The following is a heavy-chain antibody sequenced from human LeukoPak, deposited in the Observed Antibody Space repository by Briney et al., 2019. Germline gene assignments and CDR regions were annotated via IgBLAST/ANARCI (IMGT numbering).Heavy chain of an antibody. CDR3: AKEITMIVVDHTVIDY. J-gene: IGHJ4*02. CDR1: GFTLSSYA. D-gene: IGHD3-22*01. Sequence: GGSLRLSCAASGFTLSSYAMSWVRQAPGKGLEWVSGISGSGGSTYYADSVKGRFTIYRDNSKNTLYLQMNSLRAEDTAVYYCAKEITMIVVDHTVIDYWGQGTLVAVSS. CDR2: ISGSGGST. V-gene: IGHV3-23*01.